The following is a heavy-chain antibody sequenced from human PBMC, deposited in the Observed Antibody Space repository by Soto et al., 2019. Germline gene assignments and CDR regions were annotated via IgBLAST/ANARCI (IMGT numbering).Heavy chain of an antibody. Sequence: GGSLRLSCAASGFTFSSYWMHWVRQAPGKGLVWVSRINSDGSSTSYADSVKGRFTISRDNAKNTLYLQMNSLRAEDTDVYYCARDHYSSSSVDYYYGMDFWGQGTTVTVSS. J-gene: IGHJ6*02. D-gene: IGHD6-6*01. CDR1: GFTFSSYW. V-gene: IGHV3-74*01. CDR3: ARDHYSSSSVDYYYGMDF. CDR2: INSDGSST.